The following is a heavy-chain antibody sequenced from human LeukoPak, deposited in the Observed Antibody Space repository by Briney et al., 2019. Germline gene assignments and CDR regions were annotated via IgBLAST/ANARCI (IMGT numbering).Heavy chain of an antibody. J-gene: IGHJ4*02. V-gene: IGHV3-64*04. D-gene: IGHD2-21*01. CDR3: ARNVFDQYYFDY. CDR2: ISTNGGST. CDR1: GFTFSTYA. Sequence: GGSLRLSCSASGFTFSTYAMHWVRQAPGKGLEYVSAISTNGGSTYYADSVKGRFTISRDNSKNTLYLQMNSLRAEDTAVYYCARNVFDQYYFDYWGQGTLVTVSS.